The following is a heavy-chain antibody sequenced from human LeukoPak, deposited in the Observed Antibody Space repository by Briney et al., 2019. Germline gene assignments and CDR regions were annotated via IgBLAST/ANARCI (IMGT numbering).Heavy chain of an antibody. CDR2: ISDSGGAI. D-gene: IGHD3-3*02. Sequence: GGSLRLSCAASGFTFSTYALNWVRQAPGKGLEGVSAISDSGGAIYYADSVKGRFTMSRDNSKNSLFLQMNSLRAEDTAVYYCARIGSAAFTDSWGQGTLVTVSS. CDR3: ARIGSAAFTDS. CDR1: GFTFSTYA. J-gene: IGHJ4*02. V-gene: IGHV3-23*01.